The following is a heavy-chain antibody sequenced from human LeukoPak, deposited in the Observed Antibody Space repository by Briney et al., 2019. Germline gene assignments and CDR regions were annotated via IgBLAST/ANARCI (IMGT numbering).Heavy chain of an antibody. V-gene: IGHV3-23*01. CDR3: AKDRVGYCSSTSCLWPVDY. CDR2: ISGSGGST. CDR1: GFTFSSYA. J-gene: IGHJ4*02. Sequence: PGGSLRLSXAASGFTFSSYAMSWVRQAPGKGLEWVSAISGSGGSTHYADSVKGRFTISRDNSKNTLYLQMNSLRAEDTAVYYCAKDRVGYCSSTSCLWPVDYWGQGTLVTVSS. D-gene: IGHD2-2*01.